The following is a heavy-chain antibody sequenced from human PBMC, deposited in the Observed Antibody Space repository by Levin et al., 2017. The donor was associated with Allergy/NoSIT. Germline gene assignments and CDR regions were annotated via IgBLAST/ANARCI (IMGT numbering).Heavy chain of an antibody. CDR3: AKGGANIVTWYFDL. Sequence: PGGSLRLSCAASGFTFNDYAMTWVRQAPGKGLEWVSSISGSGGSTYYEDSVKGRFTISRDNYKNTLYLQINSLRAEDTALYYCAKGGANIVTWYFDLWGRGTLVTVSS. CDR1: GFTFNDYA. CDR2: ISGSGGST. D-gene: IGHD2-21*01. V-gene: IGHV3-23*02. J-gene: IGHJ2*01.